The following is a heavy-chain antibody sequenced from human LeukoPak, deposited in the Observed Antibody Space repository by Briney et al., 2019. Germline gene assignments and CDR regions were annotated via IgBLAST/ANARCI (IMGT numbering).Heavy chain of an antibody. D-gene: IGHD3-3*02. CDR1: GFTFSTSW. CDR3: AKGTHFWSGQIDY. V-gene: IGHV3-48*01. J-gene: IGHJ4*02. Sequence: GGSLRLSCEASGFTFSTSWMTWVRQAPGKGLEWVSYISSSGSTIYYADSVKGRFTISRDNSKNTLYLQMNSLRAEDTAVYYCAKGTHFWSGQIDYWGQGTLVTVSS. CDR2: ISSSGSTI.